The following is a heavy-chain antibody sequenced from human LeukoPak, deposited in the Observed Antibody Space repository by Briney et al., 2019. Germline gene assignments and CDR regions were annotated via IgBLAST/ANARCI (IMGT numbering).Heavy chain of an antibody. CDR1: GYTFTGYH. Sequence: APVKVSCKASGYTFTGYHIHWVRQAPGQGPEWMAWINPNSGGTKYAQKFQGRVTMTRDTSISTVYMELRRLRSDDTAVFFCARGQQWLEAFEHWGQGTLVTVSA. CDR3: ARGQQWLEAFEH. D-gene: IGHD6-19*01. CDR2: INPNSGGT. J-gene: IGHJ4*02. V-gene: IGHV1-2*02.